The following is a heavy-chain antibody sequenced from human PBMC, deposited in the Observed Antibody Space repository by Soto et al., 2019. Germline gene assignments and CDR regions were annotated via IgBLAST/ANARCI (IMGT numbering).Heavy chain of an antibody. CDR3: AKDQGEWSSFVVPAGLTS. V-gene: IGHV3-73*01. D-gene: IGHD2-2*01. CDR1: GFTFSGSA. J-gene: IGHJ6*02. Sequence: GGSLRLSCAASGFTFSGSAMHWVRQASGKGLEWVGRIRSKANSYATAYAASVKGRFTISRDDSKNTAYLQMNSLKTEDTAVYYCAKDQGEWSSFVVPAGLTSWGQGTTVTVSS. CDR2: IRSKANSYAT.